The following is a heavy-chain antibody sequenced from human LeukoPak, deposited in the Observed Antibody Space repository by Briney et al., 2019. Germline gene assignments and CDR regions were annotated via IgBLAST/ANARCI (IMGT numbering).Heavy chain of an antibody. J-gene: IGHJ6*03. D-gene: IGHD5-12*01. CDR3: ARHKIGYDHYYYMDV. CDR1: GFTFSSYSMN. CDR2: IYYSGNT. Sequence: PGGSLRLSCAASGFTFSSYSMNWVRQAPGKGLEWIGSIYYSGNTYYNPSLKSRVAISVDTSKNQFSLKLSSVAAADTAVYYCARHKIGYDHYYYMDVWGKGTTVTISS. V-gene: IGHV4-39*01.